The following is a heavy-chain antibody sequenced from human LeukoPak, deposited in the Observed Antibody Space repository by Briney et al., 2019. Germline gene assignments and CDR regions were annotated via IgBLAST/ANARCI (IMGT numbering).Heavy chain of an antibody. Sequence: SETLSLTCAVYGGSFSGYYWSWIRQPPGKGLEWIGEINHSGSTNYNPSLKSRVTISVDTSKNQFSLKLSSVTAADTAVYYCARVHGYCSSTSCYSANWFDPWGQGTLVTVSS. V-gene: IGHV4-34*01. CDR2: INHSGST. CDR3: ARVHGYCSSTSCYSANWFDP. D-gene: IGHD2-2*01. CDR1: GGSFSGYY. J-gene: IGHJ5*02.